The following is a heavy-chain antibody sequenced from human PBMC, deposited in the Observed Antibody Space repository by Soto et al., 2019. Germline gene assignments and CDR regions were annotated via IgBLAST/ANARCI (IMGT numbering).Heavy chain of an antibody. V-gene: IGHV5-51*01. CDR3: ARRGYKHGMDV. J-gene: IGHJ6*01. CDR1: WYSFTRYW. CDR2: IYPGDSDT. Sequence: GESLTISRKGSWYSFTRYWIVCVLQMPGKGLECMGIIYPGDSDTRYSPSFQGQVTISADKSISTAYLQWSSLKASDTAMYYCARRGYKHGMDVWGQGTTVTVSS. D-gene: IGHD5-18*01.